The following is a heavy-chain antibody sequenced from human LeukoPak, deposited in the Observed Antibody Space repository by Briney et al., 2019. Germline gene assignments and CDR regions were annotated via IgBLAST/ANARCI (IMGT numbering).Heavy chain of an antibody. CDR1: GGSISSYY. Sequence: SETLSLTCTVSGGSISSYYWSWIRQPPGKGLEWIGYINNSGNTNYNPSLKSRVTISVDTSKNQFSLKLSSVTAADTAVYYCARQWGIWGQGTLVTVSS. CDR2: INNSGNT. CDR3: ARQWGI. D-gene: IGHD6-13*01. V-gene: IGHV4-59*08. J-gene: IGHJ4*02.